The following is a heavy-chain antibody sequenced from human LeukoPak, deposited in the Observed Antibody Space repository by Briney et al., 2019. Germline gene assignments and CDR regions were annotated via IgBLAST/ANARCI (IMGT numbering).Heavy chain of an antibody. Sequence: GGSLRLSCAASGFTFSSYGMHWVRQAPGKGLEWVAFIRYDGSNKYYADSVKGRFTISRDNSKNTLYLQMNSLRAEDTAVYYCARDGNGSNGDIVVVPAAPEGYFDYWGQGTLVTVSS. CDR1: GFTFSSYG. D-gene: IGHD2-2*01. J-gene: IGHJ4*02. CDR2: IRYDGSNK. CDR3: ARDGNGSNGDIVVVPAAPEGYFDY. V-gene: IGHV3-30*02.